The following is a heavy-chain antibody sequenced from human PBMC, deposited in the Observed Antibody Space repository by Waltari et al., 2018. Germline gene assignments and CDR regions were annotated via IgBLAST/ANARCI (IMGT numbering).Heavy chain of an antibody. J-gene: IGHJ4*02. CDR3: ARGSIMIPFDS. CDR2: LYYGGST. V-gene: IGHV4-39*07. CDR1: DGSISSSNYY. Sequence: QLQLQESGPGLVKPSETLSLSCTVSDGSISSSNYYWGWIRQSPGKGLEWIGCLYYGGSTYYNPSLESRVTISVDTSKNELSLRLSSVTAADTAVYYCARGSIMIPFDSWGQGTRVAVSS. D-gene: IGHD3-16*01.